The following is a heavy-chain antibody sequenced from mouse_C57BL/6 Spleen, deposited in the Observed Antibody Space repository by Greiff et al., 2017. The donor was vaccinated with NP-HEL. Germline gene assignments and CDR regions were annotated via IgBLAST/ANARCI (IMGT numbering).Heavy chain of an antibody. J-gene: IGHJ4*01. CDR3: ASNWDYAMDY. Sequence: VQLQQPGAELVRPGSSVKLSCKASGYTFTSYWMDWVKQRPGQGLEWIGNIYPSDSETHYNQKFKDKATLTVDKSSSTAYMQLSSLTSEDSAVYYCASNWDYAMDYWGQGTSVTVSS. D-gene: IGHD4-1*01. V-gene: IGHV1-61*01. CDR2: IYPSDSET. CDR1: GYTFTSYW.